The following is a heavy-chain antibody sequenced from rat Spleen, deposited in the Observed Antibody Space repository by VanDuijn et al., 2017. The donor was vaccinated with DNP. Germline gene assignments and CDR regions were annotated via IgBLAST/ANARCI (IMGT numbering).Heavy chain of an antibody. D-gene: IGHD1-2*01. CDR3: ARSVYYYSTYIPFDY. V-gene: IGHV3-1*01. CDR2: ISYSGST. J-gene: IGHJ2*01. CDR1: GYSITSDY. Sequence: EVQLQESGPGLVKPSQSLSLTCSVTGYSITSDYWGWIRKFPGNKMEWMAYISYSGSTGYNPSLKSRISITRDTSKNQFFLQLNSVTTEDTATDYCARSVYYYSTYIPFDYWGQGVMVTVSS.